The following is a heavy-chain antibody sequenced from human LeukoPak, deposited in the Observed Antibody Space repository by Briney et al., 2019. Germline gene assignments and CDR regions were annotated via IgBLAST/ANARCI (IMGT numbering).Heavy chain of an antibody. V-gene: IGHV3-48*03. Sequence: GGSLRLSCAASGFTFSGYEMNWVRQAPGKGLEWVSYISSSGRTIYYADSVKGRFTISRDNAKNSLYLQMNSLRAEDTAVYYCARGGGSYSDYWGQGTLVTVS. CDR1: GFTFSGYE. CDR3: ARGGGSYSDY. J-gene: IGHJ4*02. CDR2: ISSSGRTI. D-gene: IGHD1-26*01.